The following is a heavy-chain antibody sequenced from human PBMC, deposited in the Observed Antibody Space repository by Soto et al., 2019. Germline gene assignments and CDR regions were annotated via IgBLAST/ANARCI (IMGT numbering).Heavy chain of an antibody. J-gene: IGHJ4*02. CDR3: ARLWGLDTAMVNY. CDR1: GGSISSSSYY. Sequence: QLQLQESGPGLVKPSETLSLTCTVSGGSISSSSYYWGWIRQPPGKGLEWIGRIYYSGSTYYNPSLKSRVTISVDTSKNQFSLKLSSVTAADTAVYYCARLWGLDTAMVNYWGQGTLVTVSS. CDR2: IYYSGST. V-gene: IGHV4-39*01. D-gene: IGHD5-18*01.